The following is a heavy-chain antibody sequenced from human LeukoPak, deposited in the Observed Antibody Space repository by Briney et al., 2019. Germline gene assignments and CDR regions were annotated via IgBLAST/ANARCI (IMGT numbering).Heavy chain of an antibody. Sequence: ASVKLSCKASGYTFNRYSISWVRQAPRQGLEWMGWINAYNGNTNYAQKSQGRVTMTTDTSTSTAYMELRSLRSDDTAVYYCARHLYGDYFFDYWGQGTLITVSS. CDR3: ARHLYGDYFFDY. V-gene: IGHV1-18*01. CDR2: INAYNGNT. J-gene: IGHJ4*02. CDR1: GYTFNRYS. D-gene: IGHD4-17*01.